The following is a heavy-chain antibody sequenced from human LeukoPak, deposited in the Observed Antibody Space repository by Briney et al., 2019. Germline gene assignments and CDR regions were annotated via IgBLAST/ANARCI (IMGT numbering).Heavy chain of an antibody. CDR3: ARPHQTTVAYFDY. D-gene: IGHD4-23*01. V-gene: IGHV4-30-4*08. J-gene: IGHJ4*02. CDR1: GGSISSGDYY. Sequence: PSEALSLTCTVSGGSISSGDYYWSWIRQPPGKGLEWIGYIYYSGSTYYNPSLKSRVTISVDTSKNQFSLKLSSVTAADTAVYYCARPHQTTVAYFDYWGQGTLVTVSS. CDR2: IYYSGST.